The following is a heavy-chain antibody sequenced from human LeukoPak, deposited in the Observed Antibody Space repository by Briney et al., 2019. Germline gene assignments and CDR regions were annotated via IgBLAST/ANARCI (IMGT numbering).Heavy chain of an antibody. Sequence: SGGSLRLSCAASGFTFSNAWMSWVRQAPGKGREWVGRIKSKTDDGTTDYAAPVKGRFTISRDDSKNTLYLQMNSLKTEDTAVYYCITGSSSCYGCFDYWGQGTLVTVSS. CDR3: ITGSSSCYGCFDY. D-gene: IGHD2-2*01. CDR1: GFTFSNAW. J-gene: IGHJ4*02. CDR2: IKSKTDDGTT. V-gene: IGHV3-15*01.